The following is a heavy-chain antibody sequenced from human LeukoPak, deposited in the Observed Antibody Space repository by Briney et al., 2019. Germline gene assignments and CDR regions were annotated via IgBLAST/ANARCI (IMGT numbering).Heavy chain of an antibody. J-gene: IGHJ4*02. D-gene: IGHD6-19*01. CDR3: AMSHSGSHDY. CDR1: GDRVSSNSAT. V-gene: IGHV6-1*01. Sequence: SQTLSLTCAISGDRVSSNSATWHWIRQSPSRGLEWLGRAYYRSKWYNDYAVSVKSRITINPDTSKNQFSLQLNSVTPEDTAVYYCAMSHSGSHDYWGQGTLVTVSS. CDR2: AYYRSKWYN.